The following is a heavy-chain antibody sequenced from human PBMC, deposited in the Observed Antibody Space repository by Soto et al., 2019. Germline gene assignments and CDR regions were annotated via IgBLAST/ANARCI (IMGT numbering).Heavy chain of an antibody. V-gene: IGHV3-15*07. Sequence: PGGSLRLSCAASGLSLSNTYMDWVRQAPGQGLEWVGRIGSKLDGGGGDYAAPAKGRFSISRDDSKNTLYLQLDSLKSEDTAVYYCTTVKVGADYGDYVSYYYYYMDVWGKGTTVTVSS. CDR3: TTVKVGADYGDYVSYYYYYMDV. CDR2: IGSKLDGGGG. CDR1: GLSLSNTY. J-gene: IGHJ6*03. D-gene: IGHD4-17*01.